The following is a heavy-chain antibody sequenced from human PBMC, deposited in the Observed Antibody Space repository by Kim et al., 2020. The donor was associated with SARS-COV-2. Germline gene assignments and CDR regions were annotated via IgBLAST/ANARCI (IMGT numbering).Heavy chain of an antibody. CDR1: GASISTYY. V-gene: IGHV4-59*01. CDR2: IYYSGNT. Sequence: SETLSLTCTVSGASISTYYWSWIRQPPGKGLEWIGYIYYSGNTNYDPSLESRVTISADTSKNQFSLKLRSVTAADTAVYYCAGLGGGSCYPCVFDIWGQGTMVTVSS. D-gene: IGHD2-15*01. CDR3: AGLGGGSCYPCVFDI. J-gene: IGHJ3*02.